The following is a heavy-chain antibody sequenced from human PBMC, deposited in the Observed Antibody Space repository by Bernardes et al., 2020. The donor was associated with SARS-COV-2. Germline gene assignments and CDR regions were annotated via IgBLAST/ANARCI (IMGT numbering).Heavy chain of an antibody. CDR1: GFTFSTFW. D-gene: IGHD2-21*01. CDR2: IKQDGSDK. CDR3: ARDGDGYFDY. V-gene: IGHV3-7*01. J-gene: IGHJ4*02. Sequence: VGSLILSCAASGFTFSTFWMSWVRQAPGKGLEWVANIKQDGSDKYYVDSVKGRFTISRDNAKNSLYLQMNSLRAEDTAVYFCARDGDGYFDYWGQGTLVTVSS.